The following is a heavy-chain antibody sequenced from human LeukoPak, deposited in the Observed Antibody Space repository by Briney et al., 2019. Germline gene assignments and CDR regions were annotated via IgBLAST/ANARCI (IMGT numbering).Heavy chain of an antibody. D-gene: IGHD2-2*01. J-gene: IGHJ4*02. V-gene: IGHV4-59*01. CDR1: GGSISSYY. CDR2: IYDSGST. Sequence: SETLSLTCTVSGGSISSYYWSWIRQPPGKGPEWIGYIYDSGSTNYSPSLKSRVTISIDTPKNQFSLRLSSVTAADTAIYYCARGGTTSFSYWGQGTLATVSS. CDR3: ARGGTTSFSY.